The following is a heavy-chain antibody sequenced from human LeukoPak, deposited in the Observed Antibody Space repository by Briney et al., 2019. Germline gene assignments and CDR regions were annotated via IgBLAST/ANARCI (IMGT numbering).Heavy chain of an antibody. Sequence: GASVKVSCKASGGTFSSYAISWVRQAPGQGLEWMGGIIPIFGTANYAQKFQGRFTNTADVSTSTAYMELSSPRSEDTAVYYCARPRVTCSSTSCLFDYWGQGTLVTVSS. V-gene: IGHV1-69*13. CDR1: GGTFSSYA. D-gene: IGHD2-2*01. CDR2: IIPIFGTA. CDR3: ARPRVTCSSTSCLFDY. J-gene: IGHJ4*02.